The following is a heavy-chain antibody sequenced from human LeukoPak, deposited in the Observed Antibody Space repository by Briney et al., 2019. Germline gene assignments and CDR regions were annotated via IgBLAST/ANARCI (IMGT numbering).Heavy chain of an antibody. CDR1: GYTFTGYY. Sequence: ASVKVSCKASGYTFTGYYMHWVRQAPGQGLEWMGWINPNSGGTNYGQKFQGRVTMTRDTSISTAYMELSRLTSDDTAVYYCARVGHPTDIVAVPAARSDLGTFDYWGQGTLVTVSS. J-gene: IGHJ4*02. CDR3: ARVGHPTDIVAVPAARSDLGTFDY. CDR2: INPNSGGT. D-gene: IGHD2-2*01. V-gene: IGHV1-2*02.